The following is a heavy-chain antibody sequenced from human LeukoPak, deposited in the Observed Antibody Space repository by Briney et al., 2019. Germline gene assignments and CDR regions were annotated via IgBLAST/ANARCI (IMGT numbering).Heavy chain of an antibody. J-gene: IGHJ4*02. CDR2: IRGNGET. V-gene: IGHV3-23*01. CDR3: AREAYYDILTGYSNRYFDY. CDR1: GLSFSSFA. D-gene: IGHD3-9*01. Sequence: GGSLRLSCAASGLSFSSFAMSWVRQGPARGLEWVSSIRGNGETFYADSVKGRFTLSSDSSRNTVYFQLNSLRAEDTAVYYCAREAYYDILTGYSNRYFDYWGQGTLVTVSS.